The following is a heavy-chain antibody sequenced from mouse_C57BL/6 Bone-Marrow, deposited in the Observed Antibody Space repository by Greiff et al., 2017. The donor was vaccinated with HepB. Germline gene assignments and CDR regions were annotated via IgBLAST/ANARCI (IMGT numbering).Heavy chain of an antibody. J-gene: IGHJ2*01. CDR2: IDPSDSET. CDR3: ASFYYYGSGVHFDY. V-gene: IGHV1-52*01. Sequence: QVQLQQPGAELVRPGSSVKLSCKASGYTFTSYWMHWVKQRPIQGLEWIGNIDPSDSETHYNQKFKDKATLTVDKSSSTAYMQLSSLTSEDSAVYYCASFYYYGSGVHFDYWGQGTTLTVSS. CDR1: GYTFTSYW. D-gene: IGHD1-1*01.